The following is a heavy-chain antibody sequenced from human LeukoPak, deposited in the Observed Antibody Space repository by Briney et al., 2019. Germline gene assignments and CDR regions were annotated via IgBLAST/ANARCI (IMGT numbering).Heavy chain of an antibody. D-gene: IGHD1-26*01. CDR1: GGSISSSVYY. CDR2: VYYIGST. Sequence: SETLSLTCTVSGGSISSSVYYWGWIRQPPGKGLEWIGSVYYIGSTYYNPSLEGRVTISLDTSKNQFSLKLSSVTAADTGVYYCSGKQWVMYYFDSWGQGNLVTVSS. V-gene: IGHV4-39*01. J-gene: IGHJ4*02. CDR3: SGKQWVMYYFDS.